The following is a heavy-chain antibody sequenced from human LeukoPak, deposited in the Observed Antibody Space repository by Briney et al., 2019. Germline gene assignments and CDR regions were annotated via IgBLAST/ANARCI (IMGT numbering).Heavy chain of an antibody. V-gene: IGHV3-15*01. CDR1: GFTFNTYS. D-gene: IGHD3-10*01. Sequence: GGSLRLSCAASGFTFNTYSMSWVRQAPGKGLEWVGRIKSKTDGGTTDYAAPVKGRFTISRDDSKNTLYLQMNSLKTEDTAVYYCTTEAVRVRGVGAYNWFDPWGQGTLVTVSS. CDR3: TTEAVRVRGVGAYNWFDP. J-gene: IGHJ5*02. CDR2: IKSKTDGGTT.